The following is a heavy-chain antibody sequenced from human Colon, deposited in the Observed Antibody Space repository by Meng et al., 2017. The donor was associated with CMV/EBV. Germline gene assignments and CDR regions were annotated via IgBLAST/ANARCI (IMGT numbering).Heavy chain of an antibody. CDR1: GFTFSDYY. CDR2: ISSSSTI. CDR3: ARVAGDPLYYYYGMDV. Sequence: GGSLRLSCAASGFTFSDYYMNWVRQAPGKGLEWVSSISSSSTIYYADSVKGRFTISRDNAKNSLYQQMNSLRAEDTAVYYCARVAGDPLYYYYGMDVWGQGTTVTVSS. V-gene: IGHV3-69-1*02. J-gene: IGHJ6*02. D-gene: IGHD6-19*01.